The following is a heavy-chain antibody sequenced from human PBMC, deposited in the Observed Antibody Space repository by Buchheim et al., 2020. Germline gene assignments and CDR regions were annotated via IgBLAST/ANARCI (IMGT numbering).Heavy chain of an antibody. Sequence: QVQLQESGPGLVKPSETLSLTCTLSNGSISNYYWSWIRQPPGKGLEWIGYIYYSGTTSYNPSLKSRVTNSVDTSKNQSSLKLKSVTAADTAVYYCARVLSDYLWRTSHNWFDTWGKGTL. J-gene: IGHJ5*02. V-gene: IGHV4-59*08. CDR2: IYYSGTT. CDR3: ARVLSDYLWRTSHNWFDT. D-gene: IGHD3-3*01. CDR1: NGSISNYY.